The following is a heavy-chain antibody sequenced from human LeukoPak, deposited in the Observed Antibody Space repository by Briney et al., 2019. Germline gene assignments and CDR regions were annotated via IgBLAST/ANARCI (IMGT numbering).Heavy chain of an antibody. J-gene: IGHJ3*02. CDR1: GFTFSNHG. Sequence: GGSLRLSCAASGFTFSNHGMIWVRQAPGKGLAWVSAIGGSGSTTYYADSVKGRFTISRDNAKNSLYLQMNSLRAEDTAVYYCAREGYCSGVSCYRGAFDIWGQGTMVTVSS. CDR3: AREGYCSGVSCYRGAFDI. D-gene: IGHD2-15*01. CDR2: IGGSGSTT. V-gene: IGHV3-48*01.